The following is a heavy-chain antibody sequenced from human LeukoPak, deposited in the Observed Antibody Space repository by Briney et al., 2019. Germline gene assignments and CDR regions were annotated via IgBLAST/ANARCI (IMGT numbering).Heavy chain of an antibody. J-gene: IGHJ6*02. CDR2: IYHSGST. CDR1: GGSISSGGYS. Sequence: SETLSLTCAVSGGSISSGGYSWSWIRQPPGKGLEWIGYIYHSGSTYYNPSLKSRVTISVDRSKNQFSLKLSSVTAADTAVYYCARGATMVRGTYSYYYGMDVWGQGTTVTVSS. CDR3: ARGATMVRGTYSYYYGMDV. D-gene: IGHD3-10*01. V-gene: IGHV4-30-2*01.